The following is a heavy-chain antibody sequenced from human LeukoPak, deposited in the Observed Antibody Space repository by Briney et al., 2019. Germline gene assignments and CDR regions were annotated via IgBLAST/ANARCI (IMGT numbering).Heavy chain of an antibody. CDR1: GYTFTSYD. Sequence: ASVKVSCKASGYTFTSYDINWVRQATGQRLEGMGWMNPNSGNTGYAQKFQGRVTMTRHTSISTAYMELSSLRSEDTAVYYCARGPYGALHWYFDLWGRGTLVTVSS. D-gene: IGHD3-10*01. CDR2: MNPNSGNT. V-gene: IGHV1-8*01. J-gene: IGHJ2*01. CDR3: ARGPYGALHWYFDL.